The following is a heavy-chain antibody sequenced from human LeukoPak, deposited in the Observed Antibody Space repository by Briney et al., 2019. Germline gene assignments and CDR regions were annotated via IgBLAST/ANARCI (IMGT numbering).Heavy chain of an antibody. D-gene: IGHD6-13*01. Sequence: PSETLSLTCTVSGGSISSYYWSWIRQPPGKGLEWIGYIYYSGSTNYNPSLKSRVTISVDTSKNQFSLKLSSVTAADTAVYYCARDSGSSSWYSWFDPWGQGTLVTVSS. CDR2: IYYSGST. CDR1: GGSISSYY. V-gene: IGHV4-59*01. CDR3: ARDSGSSSWYSWFDP. J-gene: IGHJ5*02.